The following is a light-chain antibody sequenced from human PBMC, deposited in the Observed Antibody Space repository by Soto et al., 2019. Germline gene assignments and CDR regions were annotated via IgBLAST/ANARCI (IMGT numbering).Light chain of an antibody. Sequence: QSLLSQPACVSASPGQSITSSSTGTSTDVGGFEYVSWYQHQPGKAPKLIIYDVTKRPSGVSNRVSGAESGNTASLTISGIQAEDEGDYYCGSITRSGTSVFGTGGKVT. V-gene: IGLV2-14*01. CDR3: GSITRSGTSV. CDR1: STDVGGFEY. CDR2: DVT. J-gene: IGLJ1*01.